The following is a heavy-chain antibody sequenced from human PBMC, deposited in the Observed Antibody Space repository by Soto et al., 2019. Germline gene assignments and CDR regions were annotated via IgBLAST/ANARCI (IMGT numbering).Heavy chain of an antibody. CDR1: GFTFSSYA. V-gene: IGHV3-23*01. D-gene: IGHD3-9*01. CDR2: ISGSGGIT. CDR3: AKDRYYDILSGYDDYHYAIDV. J-gene: IGHJ6*02. Sequence: DVQLLESGGGLIQPGGSLRVSCAASGFTFSSYAMNWVRQAPGKGLEWVSVISGSGGITYYADSVKGRFTISRDNSKNTLYLQMNSLRAEDTAVSFCAKDRYYDILSGYDDYHYAIDVWGQGTMVTVSS.